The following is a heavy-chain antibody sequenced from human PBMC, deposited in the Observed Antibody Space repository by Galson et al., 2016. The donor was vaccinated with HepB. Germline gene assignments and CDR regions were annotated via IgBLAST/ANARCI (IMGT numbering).Heavy chain of an antibody. CDR2: TYYRSKWYN. D-gene: IGHD2/OR15-2a*01. V-gene: IGHV6-1*01. CDR1: GDSVSSNSAA. J-gene: IGHJ5*02. Sequence: CAISGDSVSSNSAAWTWIRQSPLRGLEWLGRTYYRSKWYNDYAVSVTSRISIHPDTSKNQFSLQLNPVTPEDTAVYYCARERCSTFRCQNWFDPWGQGTLVTVSS. CDR3: ARERCSTFRCQNWFDP.